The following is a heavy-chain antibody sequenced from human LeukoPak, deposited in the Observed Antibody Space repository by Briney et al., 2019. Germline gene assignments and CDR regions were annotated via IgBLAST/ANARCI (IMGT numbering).Heavy chain of an antibody. J-gene: IGHJ4*02. V-gene: IGHV1-46*01. D-gene: IGHD3-22*01. CDR2: INPSGGST. CDR1: GYTFTSYC. CDR3: ARGSHVRLYDSPNGFDY. Sequence: GASVKVSCKASGYTFTSYCIHWVRQAPGQGLEWMGIINPSGGSTNYAQKFQGRVTMTRDTSTSTVYMELSSLRSEDTAVYYCARGSHVRLYDSPNGFDYWGQGTLVTVSS.